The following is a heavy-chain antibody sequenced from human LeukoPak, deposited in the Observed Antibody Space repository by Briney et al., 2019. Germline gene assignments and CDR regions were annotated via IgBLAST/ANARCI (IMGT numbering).Heavy chain of an antibody. CDR3: ARDGIVIRFGGQDV. V-gene: IGHV3-7*01. CDR1: GFTFSNYW. J-gene: IGHJ6*02. D-gene: IGHD3-16*01. Sequence: GGSLRLSCAASGFTFSNYWMSWVRQAPGKGLEWVANIKQDGSEKYYVDSMKGRFTISRDNAKNSLYLQMNSLRAEDTAVYYCARDGIVIRFGGQDVWGQGTTVTVS. CDR2: IKQDGSEK.